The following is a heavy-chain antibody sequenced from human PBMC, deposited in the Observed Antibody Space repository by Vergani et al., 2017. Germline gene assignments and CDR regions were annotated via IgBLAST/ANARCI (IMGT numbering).Heavy chain of an antibody. Sequence: QVQLQESGPGLVKPSQTLSLTCTVSGGSLSSGSYYWSWIRQPAGKGLEWIGRIYTSGSTNYNPSLKSRVTMAVDTSKNQFSLKLSSVTAADTAVYYCERAAAGTRRPIDYFDYWGQGTLVTVSS. CDR3: ERAAAGTRRPIDYFDY. J-gene: IGHJ4*02. V-gene: IGHV4-61*02. D-gene: IGHD6-13*01. CDR2: IYTSGST. CDR1: GGSLSSGSYY.